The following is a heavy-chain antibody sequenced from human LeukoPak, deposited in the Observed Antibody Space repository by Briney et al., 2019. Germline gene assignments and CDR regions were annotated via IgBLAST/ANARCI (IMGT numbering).Heavy chain of an antibody. V-gene: IGHV3-15*01. CDR2: IKSKTYGGTT. D-gene: IGHD1-26*01. CDR3: TTDLRWELRPFDY. Sequence: GRSLRLSCAAFGFSSRNAWMGGGPQAPRERGWWGCGIKSKTYGGTTDYAAPVKGRFIISRDDSKNTLYLQMNSLKTEDTAVYYCTTDLRWELRPFDYWGQGTLVTVSS. CDR1: GFSSRNAW. J-gene: IGHJ4*02.